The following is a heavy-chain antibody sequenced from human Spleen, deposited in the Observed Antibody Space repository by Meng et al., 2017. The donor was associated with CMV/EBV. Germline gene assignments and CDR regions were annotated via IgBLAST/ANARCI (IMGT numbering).Heavy chain of an antibody. Sequence: GSISKYNWSWIRQPPGKGLEWIGYIHYSGSTKYNPSLKSRVIISVDTSKNQFSLSLKLSSVTAADTAVYYCARDSYYYGSGTYWFDPWGQGTLVTVSS. J-gene: IGHJ5*02. D-gene: IGHD3-10*01. CDR3: ARDSYYYGSGTYWFDP. V-gene: IGHV4-59*01. CDR2: IHYSGST. CDR1: GSISKYN.